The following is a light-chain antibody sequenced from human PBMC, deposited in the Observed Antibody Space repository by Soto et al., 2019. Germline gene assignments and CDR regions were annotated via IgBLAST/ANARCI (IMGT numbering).Light chain of an antibody. CDR2: DAY. Sequence: MVVTQSPATLSLSPGERATLSCRASQSVRSYLAWYQQKPGQTRRLLIYDAYSRATGIPARLSGSGSGTDFTPPLRSLEPGDFAVYYSQQRGKSAQTFGPGTKVDI. CDR1: QSVRSY. CDR3: QQRGKSAQT. J-gene: IGKJ3*01. V-gene: IGKV3-11*01.